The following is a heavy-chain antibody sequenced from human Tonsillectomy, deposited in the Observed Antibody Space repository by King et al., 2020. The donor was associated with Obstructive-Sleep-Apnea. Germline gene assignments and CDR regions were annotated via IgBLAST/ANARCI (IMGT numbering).Heavy chain of an antibody. CDR1: GGSISSSSYY. D-gene: IGHD3-22*01. Sequence: QLQESGPGLVKPSETLSLTCTVSGGSISSSSYYWGWIRQPPGKGLEWIWCSYYSGSTHYNPSLKSRVTISVDTSKNQFSLKLSSVTAADTAVYYCARETHYYDSSGYLSYFDYWGQGTLVTVSS. CDR2: SYYSGST. V-gene: IGHV4-39*07. J-gene: IGHJ4*02. CDR3: ARETHYYDSSGYLSYFDY.